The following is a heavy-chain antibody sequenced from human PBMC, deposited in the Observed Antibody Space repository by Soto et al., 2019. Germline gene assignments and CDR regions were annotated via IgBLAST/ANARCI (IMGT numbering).Heavy chain of an antibody. CDR3: VKRGRNWGAFDF. D-gene: IGHD7-27*01. CDR2: IGGTDGDSDGVP. Sequence: VQLLESGGDLVQPGGSLRLSCVASGFILNNYAMSWVRQAPGKGVEGVSTIGGTDGDSDGVPWYEDSVKGRFTISRDSSANTLFLHMDNLRAEDSALYYCVKRGRNWGAFDFWGQGTTVVVSS. V-gene: IGHV3-23*01. CDR1: GFILNNYA. J-gene: IGHJ3*01.